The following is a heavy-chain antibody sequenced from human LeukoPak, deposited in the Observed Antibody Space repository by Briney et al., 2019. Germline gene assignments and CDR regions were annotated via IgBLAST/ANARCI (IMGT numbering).Heavy chain of an antibody. CDR2: IWYDGSDK. CDR3: ARGLTYGHLLAFGY. Sequence: PGGSLRLSCAASGFTFSDYGMHWVRQAPGKGLEWVAVIWYDGSDKYYADSVKGRFTISRDNSKNTLYLQMNGLRAEDTAVYYCARGLTYGHLLAFGYWGQGTLVTVSS. J-gene: IGHJ4*02. CDR1: GFTFSDYG. V-gene: IGHV3-33*08. D-gene: IGHD3-10*01.